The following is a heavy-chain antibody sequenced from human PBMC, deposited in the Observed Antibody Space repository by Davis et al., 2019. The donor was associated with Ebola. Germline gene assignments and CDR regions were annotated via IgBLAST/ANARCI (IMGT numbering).Heavy chain of an antibody. Sequence: GESLKVSCAASGFTFSSYAMSWVRQAPGKGLEWVSAISGSGGSTYYADSVKGRFTISRDNSKNTLYLQMSSLRAEDTAVYYCVKDGGYCSSTSCYERRPFDYWGQGTLVTVSS. CDR2: ISGSGGST. D-gene: IGHD2-2*01. CDR1: GFTFSSYA. J-gene: IGHJ4*02. V-gene: IGHV3-23*01. CDR3: VKDGGYCSSTSCYERRPFDY.